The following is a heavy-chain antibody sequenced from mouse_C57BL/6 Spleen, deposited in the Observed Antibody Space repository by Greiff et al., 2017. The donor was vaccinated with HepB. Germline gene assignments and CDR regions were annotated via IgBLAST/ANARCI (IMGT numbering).Heavy chain of an antibody. D-gene: IGHD1-1*01. CDR3: ANYGSSYGFAY. V-gene: IGHV5-6*01. J-gene: IGHJ3*01. CDR2: ISSGGSYT. Sequence: EVQRVESGGDLVKPGGSLKLSCAASGFTFSSYGMSWVRQTPDKRLEWVATISSGGSYTYYPDSVKGRFTISRDNAKNTLYLQMSSLKSEDTAMYYCANYGSSYGFAYWGQGTLVTVSA. CDR1: GFTFSSYG.